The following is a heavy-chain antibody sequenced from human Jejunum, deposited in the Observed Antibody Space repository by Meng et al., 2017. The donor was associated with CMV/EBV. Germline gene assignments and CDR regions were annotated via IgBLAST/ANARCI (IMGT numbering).Heavy chain of an antibody. D-gene: IGHD6-25*01. V-gene: IGHV1-2*02. J-gene: IGHJ5*02. CDR3: ARGPGVLAAEPARWFDP. CDR2: SKPKTGDT. CDR1: DTRTGYE. Sequence: DTRTGYERHWVRKATGQGREGLGGSKPKTGDTKNEQNDQGRVTMTRDTSVSTAYMELTRLRHDDTAVYYCARGPGVLAAEPARWFDPWGQGTLVTVSS.